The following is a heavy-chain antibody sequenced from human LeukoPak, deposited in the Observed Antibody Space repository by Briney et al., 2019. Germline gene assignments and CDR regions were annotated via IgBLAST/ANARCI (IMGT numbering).Heavy chain of an antibody. CDR1: SGSVSTPNYH. J-gene: IGHJ4*02. Sequence: SETLSLTCSVSSGSVSTPNYHWAWIRQPPGKGLDWIGLIYYTGNTYYNPSLKSRVTISMNTSNNQFSLNLNSVTAADTASYYCARLLTSRFYFDYWVQGTLVTVSS. D-gene: IGHD3-3*01. CDR3: ARLLTSRFYFDY. CDR2: IYYTGNT. V-gene: IGHV4-39*01.